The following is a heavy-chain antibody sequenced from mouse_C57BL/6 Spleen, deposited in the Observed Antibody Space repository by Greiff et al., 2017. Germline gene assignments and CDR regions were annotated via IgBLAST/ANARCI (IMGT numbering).Heavy chain of an antibody. CDR3: ARNGNKGYAMDY. V-gene: IGHV1-81*01. CDR2: IYPRSGNT. Sequence: VQLQESGAELARPGASVKLSCKASGYTFTSYGISWVKQRTGQGLEWIGEIYPRSGNTYYNEKFKGKATLTADKSSSTAYMELRSLTSEDSAVYFCARNGNKGYAMDYWGQGTSVTVSS. J-gene: IGHJ4*01. D-gene: IGHD2-1*01. CDR1: GYTFTSYG.